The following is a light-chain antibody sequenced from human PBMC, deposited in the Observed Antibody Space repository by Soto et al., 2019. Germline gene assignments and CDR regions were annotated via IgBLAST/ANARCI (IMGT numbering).Light chain of an antibody. V-gene: IGKV3-20*01. J-gene: IGKJ1*01. CDR1: QSISNNY. CDR3: QQYISSPLT. CDR2: GAS. Sequence: EIVLTQSPGTLSLSPGERATLSCRASQSISNNYLAWYQQKPGQAPRLVIYGASNRATGIPDRFSASGSGTDFTLTISRLEPEDFAVYYCQQYISSPLTFGQGTKVDIK.